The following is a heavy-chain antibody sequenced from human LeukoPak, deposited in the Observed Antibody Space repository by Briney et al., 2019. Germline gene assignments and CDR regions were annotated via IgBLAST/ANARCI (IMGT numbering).Heavy chain of an antibody. CDR2: ITGGGGSST. V-gene: IGHV3-23*01. CDR3: AITGVRDFDS. Sequence: PGGSLRLSCAASGFTFSSSTMTWVRQAPGKGLEWVSSITGGGGSSTYRADSVKGRFTISRDNSKDTLFLQMNSLRAEDTAVYYCAITGVRDFDSWGQGTLVTVSS. D-gene: IGHD3-10*01. J-gene: IGHJ4*02. CDR1: GFTFSSST.